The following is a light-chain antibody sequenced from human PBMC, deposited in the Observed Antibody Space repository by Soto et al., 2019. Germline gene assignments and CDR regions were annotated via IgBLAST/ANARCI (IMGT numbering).Light chain of an antibody. CDR2: GAS. V-gene: IGKV3-20*01. J-gene: IGKJ4*01. CDR1: QSVSSSY. Sequence: EIVLTQSPGTLSLSPGERATLSCRASQSVSSSYLAWYQQKPGQAPRLLIYGASSRAAGIPDRFSGSGSGTDFTLTISRLEPEDFAAYYCQQYGSSPPVTFGGGTKVEIK. CDR3: QQYGSSPPVT.